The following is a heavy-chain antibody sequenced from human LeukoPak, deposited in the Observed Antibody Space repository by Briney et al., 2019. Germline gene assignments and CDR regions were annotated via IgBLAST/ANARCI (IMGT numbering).Heavy chain of an antibody. CDR1: GGTFSSYA. J-gene: IGHJ6*02. D-gene: IGHD2-15*01. Sequence: ASVKVSCKASGGTFSSYAISWVRQAPGQGLEWMGWISAYNGNTNYAQKLQGRVTMTTDTSTSTAYMELRSLRSDDTAVYYCAREGPGYCSGGSCPGSYYYGMDVWGQGTTVTVSS. CDR2: ISAYNGNT. CDR3: AREGPGYCSGGSCPGSYYYGMDV. V-gene: IGHV1-18*01.